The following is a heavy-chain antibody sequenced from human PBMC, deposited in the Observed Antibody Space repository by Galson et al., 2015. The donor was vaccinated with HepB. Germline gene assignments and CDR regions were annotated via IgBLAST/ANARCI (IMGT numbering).Heavy chain of an antibody. Sequence: SLRLSCAASGFTFSSYTMNWVRQAPGKGLESVSYISSTGTTMYYADSSKGRFIISRDNAQNSLYLHMNSLRDEDTAVYYCARVYFGSGSSSAYWYFDLWGRGALFTVSS. CDR3: ARVYFGSGSSSAYWYFDL. CDR1: GFTFSSYT. J-gene: IGHJ2*01. CDR2: ISSTGTTM. V-gene: IGHV3-48*02. D-gene: IGHD3-10*01.